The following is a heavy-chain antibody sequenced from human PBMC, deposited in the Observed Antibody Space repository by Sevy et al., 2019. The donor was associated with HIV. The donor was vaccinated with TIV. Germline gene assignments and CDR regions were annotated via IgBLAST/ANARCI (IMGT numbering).Heavy chain of an antibody. D-gene: IGHD6-19*01. CDR1: GFTFSRYT. CDR2: ITSDATYI. CDR3: AGDIATYSTGSYIRYFDY. V-gene: IGHV3-21*06. Sequence: GGSLRLSCAASGFTFSRYTMHWVRQAPGKGLEWVSSITSDATYISYADSLRGRFTISRYNAKNSLFLQMSSLRAEDTAVYFCAGDIATYSTGSYIRYFDYWGQGTLVTVSS. J-gene: IGHJ4*02.